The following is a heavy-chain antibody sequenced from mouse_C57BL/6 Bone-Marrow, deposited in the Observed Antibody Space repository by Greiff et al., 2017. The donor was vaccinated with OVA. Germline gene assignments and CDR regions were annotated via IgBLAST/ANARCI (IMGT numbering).Heavy chain of an antibody. CDR1: GFSLTSYG. D-gene: IGHD2-3*01. V-gene: IGHV2-2*01. J-gene: IGHJ2*01. CDR3: ARNDGYHDHYFGY. CDR2: IWSGGST. Sequence: QVQLKQSGPGLVQPSQSLSITCTVSGFSLTSYGVHCVRQSPGKGLEWLGVIWSGGSTDYNAAFISRLSISKDNSKSQVFFKMNSLQADDTAIYYCARNDGYHDHYFGYWGQGTTLTVSS.